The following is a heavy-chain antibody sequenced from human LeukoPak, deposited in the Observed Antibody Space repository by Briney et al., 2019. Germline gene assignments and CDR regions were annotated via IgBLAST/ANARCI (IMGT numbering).Heavy chain of an antibody. V-gene: IGHV7-4-1*02. Sequence: ASVKVSCKASGYTFTSYAMNWVRQAPGQGLEWMGWINTNTGNPTYAQGFTGRFVFSLDTSVSTAYLQISSLKAEDTAVYYCARSVWYNWNSYPVNWFDPWGQGTLVTVSS. CDR1: GYTFTSYA. J-gene: IGHJ5*02. CDR2: INTNTGNP. D-gene: IGHD1/OR15-1a*01. CDR3: ARSVWYNWNSYPVNWFDP.